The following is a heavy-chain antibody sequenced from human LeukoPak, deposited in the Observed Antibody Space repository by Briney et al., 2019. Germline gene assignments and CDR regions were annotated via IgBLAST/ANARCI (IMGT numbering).Heavy chain of an antibody. V-gene: IGHV4-39*01. Sequence: SETLSLTCTVSGGSISSSIYYWGWLRQPPGKGLEWIVSIHDSGSTYYKPTLRSRITICVNTSKNPFSLKLSSVTAADTSVYYCLRFGSASYYNNFDDWGQGTLVTVSS. D-gene: IGHD3-10*01. J-gene: IGHJ4*02. CDR2: IHDSGST. CDR3: LRFGSASYYNNFDD. CDR1: GGSISSSIYY.